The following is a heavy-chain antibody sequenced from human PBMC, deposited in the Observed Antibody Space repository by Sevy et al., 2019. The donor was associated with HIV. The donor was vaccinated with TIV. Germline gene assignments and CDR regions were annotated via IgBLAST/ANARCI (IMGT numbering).Heavy chain of an antibody. CDR1: GFTFSSYS. D-gene: IGHD3-3*01. J-gene: IGHJ4*02. Sequence: GGSLRLSCAASGFTFSSYSMNWVRQAPGKGLEWVSYISSSSSTIYYADSVKGRFTISRDNAKNSLYLQMNSLRAEETAVYYCASITIFGVVKNRVDYWGQGTLVTVSS. CDR2: ISSSSSTI. V-gene: IGHV3-48*01. CDR3: ASITIFGVVKNRVDY.